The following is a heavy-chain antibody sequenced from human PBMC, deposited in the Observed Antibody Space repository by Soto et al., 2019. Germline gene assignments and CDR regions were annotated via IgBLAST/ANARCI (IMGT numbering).Heavy chain of an antibody. Sequence: SETLSLTCTASGGSISSSSYYWGWIRQPPGKGLEWIGSIYYSGSTYYNPSLKSRVTISVDTSKNQFSLKLSSVTAADTAVYYCARHPRIYYYDSSGHRVGYFDYWGQGTLVTVSS. CDR2: IYYSGST. D-gene: IGHD3-22*01. CDR1: GGSISSSSYY. J-gene: IGHJ4*02. CDR3: ARHPRIYYYDSSGHRVGYFDY. V-gene: IGHV4-39*01.